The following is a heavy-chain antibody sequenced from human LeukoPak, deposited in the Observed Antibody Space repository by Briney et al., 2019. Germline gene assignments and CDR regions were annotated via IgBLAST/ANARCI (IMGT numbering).Heavy chain of an antibody. D-gene: IGHD5-12*01. CDR2: NSGYNGNT. CDR3: ARSSLGTITAGPFDY. CDR1: GYTFSGYG. Sequence: GASVKVSCKASGYTFSGYGIAWVRQAPGQGLEWMGWNSGYNGNTNYAQKLQGRVSMTTDTSTTTAYMELRSLTSDDTALYYCARSSLGTITAGPFDYWGQGTLVTVSS. V-gene: IGHV1-18*01. J-gene: IGHJ4*02.